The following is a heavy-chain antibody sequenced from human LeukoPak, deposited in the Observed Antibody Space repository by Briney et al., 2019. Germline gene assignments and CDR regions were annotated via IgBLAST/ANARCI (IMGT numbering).Heavy chain of an antibody. CDR2: INHSGST. CDR1: GGSFSGYY. Sequence: ETLSLTCAVYGGSFSGYYWSWIRQPPGKGLEWIGEINHSGSTKYNPSLKSRVTISVDTSKNQFSLKLSSVTAADTAVYYCARGRPALRFLEWSEYYYMDAWGKGTTVTVSS. V-gene: IGHV4-34*01. CDR3: ARGRPALRFLEWSEYYYMDA. D-gene: IGHD3-3*01. J-gene: IGHJ6*03.